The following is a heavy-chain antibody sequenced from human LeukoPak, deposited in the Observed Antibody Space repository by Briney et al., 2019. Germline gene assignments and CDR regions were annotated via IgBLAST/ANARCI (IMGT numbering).Heavy chain of an antibody. D-gene: IGHD4-23*01. CDR3: ARASGGGNSYSSYAMDV. CDR1: GFTFSDYS. Sequence: PSGESLRLSCAASGFTFSDYSMNWVRQAPGKGLEWVSYIGSSSSSIYYADSVKGRFTLSRDNAKNSLFLQMNSLRDEDTAVYYCARASGGGNSYSSYAMDVWGLGTTVTVSS. J-gene: IGHJ6*02. V-gene: IGHV3-48*02. CDR2: IGSSSSSI.